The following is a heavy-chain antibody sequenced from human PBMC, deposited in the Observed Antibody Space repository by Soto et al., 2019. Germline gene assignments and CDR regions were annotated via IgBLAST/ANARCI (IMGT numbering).Heavy chain of an antibody. CDR1: GFTFSTYW. Sequence: EVHLVESGGGLVQPGGSLRLSCAASGFTFSTYWMHWVRQAPGKGLVWVSRINADGTTTTYADSVKGRFTISRDNGKNTLYLQMNSLRAEDTAVYFCATVATHSYNWVDPWGQGTLVTISS. D-gene: IGHD3-3*02. CDR3: ATVATHSYNWVDP. J-gene: IGHJ5*02. CDR2: INADGTTT. V-gene: IGHV3-74*01.